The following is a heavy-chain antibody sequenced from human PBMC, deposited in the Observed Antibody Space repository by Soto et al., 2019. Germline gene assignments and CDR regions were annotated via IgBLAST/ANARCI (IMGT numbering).Heavy chain of an antibody. Sequence: GGSLRLSCAASGFTFSSYAMSWVRQAPGKGLEWVSAISGSGGSTYYADSVKGRFTISRDNSKNTLYLQMNSLRAEDTAVYYCAKGEGGYSYGAYYFDYWGQGTLVTVSS. J-gene: IGHJ4*02. V-gene: IGHV3-23*01. D-gene: IGHD5-18*01. CDR3: AKGEGGYSYGAYYFDY. CDR1: GFTFSSYA. CDR2: ISGSGGST.